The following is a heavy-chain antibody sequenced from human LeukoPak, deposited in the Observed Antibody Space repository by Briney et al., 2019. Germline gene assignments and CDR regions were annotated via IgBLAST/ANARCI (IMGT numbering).Heavy chain of an antibody. V-gene: IGHV4-39*07. Sequence: SETLSLTCNVSGDSISKSRHFWAWIRQSPGRGLEWIGYIYNSGSTYYNPSLKSRVTISVDTSKNQFSLSLGPVTAADTAVYYCARWGTYASTSNWFDPWGQGTLVTVSS. D-gene: IGHD2-2*01. CDR1: GDSISKSRHF. J-gene: IGHJ5*02. CDR2: IYNSGST. CDR3: ARWGTYASTSNWFDP.